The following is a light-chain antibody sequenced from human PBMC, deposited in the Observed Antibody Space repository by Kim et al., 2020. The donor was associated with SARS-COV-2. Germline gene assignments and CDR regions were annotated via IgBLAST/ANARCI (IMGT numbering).Light chain of an antibody. J-gene: IGLJ2*01. Sequence: QSVLTQPPSASGTPGQRVSISCSGSSSNINWYQQLPGSAPKLLIYGNNRRPSGVTDRFSASKSGTSASLVISGLQSEDEGDYHCAAWDDSLYGPIFGGGTKVTVL. CDR2: GNN. CDR1: SSNI. V-gene: IGLV1-44*01. CDR3: AAWDDSLYGPI.